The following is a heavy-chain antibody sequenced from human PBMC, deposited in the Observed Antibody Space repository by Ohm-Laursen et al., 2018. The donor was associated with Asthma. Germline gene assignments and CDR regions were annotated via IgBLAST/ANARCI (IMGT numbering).Heavy chain of an antibody. V-gene: IGHV3-7*01. CDR3: TKIVRADPRSY. Sequence: SLRLSCAATGFSFSSSWMNWVRRAPGKGLEWVANINQDGSEKYYVDSVMGRFSISRDNTENSLYLQMNSLRVEGTAVYFCTKIVRADPRSYWGLGTLVTVS. J-gene: IGHJ1*01. CDR2: INQDGSEK. CDR1: GFSFSSSW. D-gene: IGHD3-10*01.